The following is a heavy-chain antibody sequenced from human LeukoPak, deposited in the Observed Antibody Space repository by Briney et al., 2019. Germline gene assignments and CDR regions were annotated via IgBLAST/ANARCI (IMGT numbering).Heavy chain of an antibody. V-gene: IGHV4-59*01. CDR2: VDYRGNT. CDR1: GGSISSYY. D-gene: IGHD2-15*01. J-gene: IGHJ6*02. CDR3: ARVEVGAANRQWYGMDV. Sequence: SETLSLTCTISGGSISSYYWSWIRQPPGKGLDWIGYVDYRGNTNYNPSLKSRVTILIDTSKSLFSLKLNSVTAADTAVYYCARVEVGAANRQWYGMDVWGQGTTVTVSS.